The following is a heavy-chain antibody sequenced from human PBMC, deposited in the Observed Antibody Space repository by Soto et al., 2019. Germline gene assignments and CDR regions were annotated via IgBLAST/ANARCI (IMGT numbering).Heavy chain of an antibody. V-gene: IGHV3-64D*06. Sequence: GASLRLSCSASGFTFNSYAMHWVRQAPGKGLEFVSAISSYGADTYYADSVKGRFAISRDNSKNTLYLQMSSLRAEDTALYYCVKEGYMRSDWCGQFDYWGQGALVNVSS. CDR1: GFTFNSYA. CDR3: VKEGYMRSDWCGQFDY. CDR2: ISSYGADT. D-gene: IGHD6-19*01. J-gene: IGHJ4*02.